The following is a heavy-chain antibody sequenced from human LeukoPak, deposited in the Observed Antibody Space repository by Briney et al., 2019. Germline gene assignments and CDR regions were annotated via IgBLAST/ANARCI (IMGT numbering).Heavy chain of an antibody. CDR3: ARGRGKVTTTLGY. D-gene: IGHD4-17*01. Sequence: SGGSLRLSCAASGFTFSSYGMHWVRQAPGKGLEWVAVISYDGSNKYYADSVKGRFTISRDNSKNTLYLQMNSLRAEDTAVYYCARGRGKVTTTLGYWGQGTLVTVSS. CDR1: GFTFSSYG. J-gene: IGHJ4*02. V-gene: IGHV3-30*03. CDR2: ISYDGSNK.